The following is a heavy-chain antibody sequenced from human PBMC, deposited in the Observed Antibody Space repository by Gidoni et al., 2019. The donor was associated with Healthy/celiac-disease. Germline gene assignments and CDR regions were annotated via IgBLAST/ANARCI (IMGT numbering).Heavy chain of an antibody. D-gene: IGHD6-13*01. V-gene: IGHV1-8*03. CDR3: ARGWGSSWYVYYYGMDV. J-gene: IGHJ6*02. CDR2: MNPNSGNT. Sequence: QVQLVQSGAEVKKPGASVKVSCKASGYTFPSFDINWVRQATGQGLEWMGWMNPNSGNTGYAQKFQGRVTITRNTSISTAYMELSSLRSEDTAVYYCARGWGSSWYVYYYGMDVWGQGTTVTVSS. CDR1: GYTFPSFD.